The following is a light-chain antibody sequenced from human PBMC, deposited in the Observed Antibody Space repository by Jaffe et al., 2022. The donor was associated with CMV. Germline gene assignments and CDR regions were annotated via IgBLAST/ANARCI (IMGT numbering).Light chain of an antibody. Sequence: DIVMTQSPDSLAVSLGERATINCKSSQTVLYSSNNKNYLAWYQQKPGQPPKLLIYWASTRESGVPDRFSGGGSGTDFTLTISSLQAEDVAVYYCQQYYNTPLTFGQGTKVEIK. CDR3: QQYYNTPLT. CDR2: WAS. CDR1: QTVLYSSNNKNY. V-gene: IGKV4-1*01. J-gene: IGKJ1*01.